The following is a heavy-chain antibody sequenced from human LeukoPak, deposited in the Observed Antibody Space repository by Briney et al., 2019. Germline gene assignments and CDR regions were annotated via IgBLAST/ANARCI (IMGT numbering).Heavy chain of an antibody. V-gene: IGHV3-15*07. CDR3: PTRSPARYCSDSACYSSADY. D-gene: IGHD2-15*01. Sequence: PGGSLRLSCAASGFSFSDAWMNWVRQAPGKGLEWVGHIRSKADGGTPDYIPPVKGRFTISRDDSKDTLYLQMNSLNTEDTAMYYCPTRSPARYCSDSACYSSADYWGQGTLVTVSS. CDR1: GFSFSDAW. J-gene: IGHJ4*02. CDR2: IRSKADGGTP.